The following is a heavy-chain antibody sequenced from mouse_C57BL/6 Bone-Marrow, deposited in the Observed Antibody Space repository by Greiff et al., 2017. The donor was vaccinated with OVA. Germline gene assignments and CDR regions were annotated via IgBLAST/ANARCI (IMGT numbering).Heavy chain of an antibody. CDR2: IYPRDGST. CDR1: GYTFTDHT. J-gene: IGHJ2*01. Sequence: VQLQESVAELVKPGASVKISCKVSGYTFTDHTIHWMKQRPEQGLEWIGYIYPRDGSTKYNEKFKGKATLTADKSSSTAYMQLNSLTSEDSAVYFCARIRYYGSSYYFDYWGQGTTLTVSS. D-gene: IGHD1-1*01. CDR3: ARIRYYGSSYYFDY. V-gene: IGHV1-78*01.